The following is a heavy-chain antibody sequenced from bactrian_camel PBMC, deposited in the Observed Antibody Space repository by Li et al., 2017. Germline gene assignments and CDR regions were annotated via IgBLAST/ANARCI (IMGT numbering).Heavy chain of an antibody. CDR3: AAAPANKYWRGCSLRQSEYVY. J-gene: IGHJ4*01. CDR1: GYDARVASRC. Sequence: VQLVESGGRSVQVGGCLRLSCASSGYDARVASRCMGWFRQAPGKERMGVASTYFGDSSSSVNYHHSVTDRFTISKDMAKSMLYLQLNNLQPDDTAMYYCAAAPANKYWRGCSLRQSEYVYWGQGTQVTVS. CDR2: TYFGDSSSSV. D-gene: IGHD1*01. V-gene: IGHV3-2*01.